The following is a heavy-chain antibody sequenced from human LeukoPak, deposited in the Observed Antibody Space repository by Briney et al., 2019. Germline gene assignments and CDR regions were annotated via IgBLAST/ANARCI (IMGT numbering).Heavy chain of an antibody. Sequence: GGSLRLSCAASGFTFSNYAMSWVRQAPGKGLEWVSYISSSGSTIYYADSVKGRFTISRDNAKNSLYLQMDSLRAEDTAVYYCAELGITMIGGVWGKGTTVTISS. V-gene: IGHV3-48*03. D-gene: IGHD3-10*02. CDR1: GFTFSNYA. CDR3: AELGITMIGGV. J-gene: IGHJ6*04. CDR2: ISSSGSTI.